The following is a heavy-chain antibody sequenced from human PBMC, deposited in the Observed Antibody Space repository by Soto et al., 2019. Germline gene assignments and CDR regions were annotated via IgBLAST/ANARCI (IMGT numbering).Heavy chain of an antibody. CDR3: TTAARIWTTVTTADY. CDR2: IKSKTDGGTT. J-gene: IGHJ4*02. CDR1: GFTFSNAW. D-gene: IGHD4-17*01. Sequence: GGSLRLSCAASGFTFSNAWMNWVRQAPGKGLEWVGRIKSKTDGGTTDYAAPVKGRFTISRDDSKNTLYLQMNSLKTEDTAVYYCTTAARIWTTVTTADYWGQGTLVTVSS. V-gene: IGHV3-15*07.